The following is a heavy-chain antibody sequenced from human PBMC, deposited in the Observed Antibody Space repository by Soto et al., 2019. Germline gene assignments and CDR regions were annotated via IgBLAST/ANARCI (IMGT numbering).Heavy chain of an antibody. Sequence: SETLSLTCTVSGGSISSYYWSWIRQPPGKGLEWIGYIYYSGSTNYNPSLKSRVTISVDTSKNQFSLKLGSVTAADTAVYYCARLLGYHGDHGVFYWYFDLWGRGTLVTVSS. CDR1: GGSISSYY. D-gene: IGHD4-17*01. CDR3: ARLLGYHGDHGVFYWYFDL. V-gene: IGHV4-59*01. J-gene: IGHJ2*01. CDR2: IYYSGST.